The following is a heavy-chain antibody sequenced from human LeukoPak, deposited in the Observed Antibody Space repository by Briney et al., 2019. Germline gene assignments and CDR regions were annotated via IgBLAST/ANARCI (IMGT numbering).Heavy chain of an antibody. CDR1: GFTFSSYW. Sequence: GGSLRLSCAASGFTFSSYWMHWVRQAPGKGLVWVSRINSGGSSTSYADSVKGRFTISRDNAKNTLYLQMNSLRAEDTAVYYCARVRGVWPPYYYYGMDVWGQGTTVTVSS. CDR2: INSGGSST. J-gene: IGHJ6*02. V-gene: IGHV3-74*01. CDR3: ARVRGVWPPYYYYGMDV. D-gene: IGHD2-8*01.